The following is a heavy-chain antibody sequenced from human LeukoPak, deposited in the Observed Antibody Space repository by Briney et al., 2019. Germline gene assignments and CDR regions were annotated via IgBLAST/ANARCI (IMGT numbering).Heavy chain of an antibody. D-gene: IGHD4-17*01. CDR1: GFTFDDYG. CDR3: AKTPYLYGDYVFYYYMDV. J-gene: IGHJ6*03. Sequence: GGSLRLSCAASGFTFDDYGMSWVRQGPGKGLEWVSGINWNGGSTGYADSVKGRFTISRDNSKNTLYLQMNSLRAEDTAVYYCAKTPYLYGDYVFYYYMDVWGKGTPVTVSS. CDR2: INWNGGST. V-gene: IGHV3-20*04.